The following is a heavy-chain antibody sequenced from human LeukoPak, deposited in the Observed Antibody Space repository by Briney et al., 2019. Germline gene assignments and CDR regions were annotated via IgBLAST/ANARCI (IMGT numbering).Heavy chain of an antibody. CDR2: IYSGGST. Sequence: GGSLRLSCAASGFTVSSNYMSWVRQAPGKGLEWVSVIYSGGSTYYADSVKGRFTISRDNSKNTLYLQMNSLRAEDTAVYYCARDGRGGNHGAPAFDIWGQGTMVTVSS. J-gene: IGHJ3*02. CDR1: GFTVSSNY. V-gene: IGHV3-53*01. CDR3: ARDGRGGNHGAPAFDI. D-gene: IGHD2-15*01.